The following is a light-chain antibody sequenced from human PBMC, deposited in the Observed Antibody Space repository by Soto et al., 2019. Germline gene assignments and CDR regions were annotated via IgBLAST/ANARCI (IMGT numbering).Light chain of an antibody. CDR1: QGIGNA. Sequence: IQMTQSPSSLSASVGDRVTSSCRAGQGIGNALGWYQQKTGKPTKVLIYGASNLQSGVPPRFSGSGSATHSTLAISSLQPEDSATYYCLQDINYQWTFGQGTKVDI. J-gene: IGKJ1*01. V-gene: IGKV1-6*01. CDR2: GAS. CDR3: LQDINYQWT.